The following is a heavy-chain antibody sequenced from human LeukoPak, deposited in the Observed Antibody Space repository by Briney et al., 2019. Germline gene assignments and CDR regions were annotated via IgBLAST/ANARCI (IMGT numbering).Heavy chain of an antibody. V-gene: IGHV3-21*01. CDR3: ARGLRSHGMDV. J-gene: IGHJ6*02. CDR1: GFTFSSYS. Sequence: PGGSLRLSCAASGFTFSSYSMNWVRQAPGKGLEWVSSISSSSSYIYYADSVKGRFTISRDHAKNSLYLQMNSLRAEDTAVYYCARGLRSHGMDVWGQGTTVTVSS. CDR2: ISSSSSYI.